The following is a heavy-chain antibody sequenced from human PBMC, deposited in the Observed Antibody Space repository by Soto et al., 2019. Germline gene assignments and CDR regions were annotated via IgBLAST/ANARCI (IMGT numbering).Heavy chain of an antibody. V-gene: IGHV3-30-3*01. CDR3: ARDLRGIQDRYYFDN. J-gene: IGHJ4*02. D-gene: IGHD5-18*01. CDR1: GFAFNKYS. CDR2: ILYDGGNK. Sequence: QVQLVESGGGVVQPGRSLRLSCAASGFAFNKYSMHWVRQAPGKGLEWVGVILYDGGNKYYADSVKGRLTISRDNPKNTLYLQVISLRGDDTAIYYCARDLRGIQDRYYFDNWGRGTLVTVSS.